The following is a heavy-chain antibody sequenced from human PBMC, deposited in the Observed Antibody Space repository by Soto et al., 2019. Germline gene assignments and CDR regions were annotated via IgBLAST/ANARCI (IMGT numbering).Heavy chain of an antibody. CDR3: ASWLQWEHGFDI. D-gene: IGHD2-2*01. CDR1: GGTFSSYA. J-gene: IGHJ3*02. Sequence: SVKVSCKASGGTFSSYAISWVRQAPGQGLEWMGGIIPIFGTANYAQKFQGRVTITADESTSTAYMELNSLRPEDTAVYYCASWLQWEHGFDIWGLGTMVTV. CDR2: IIPIFGTA. V-gene: IGHV1-69*13.